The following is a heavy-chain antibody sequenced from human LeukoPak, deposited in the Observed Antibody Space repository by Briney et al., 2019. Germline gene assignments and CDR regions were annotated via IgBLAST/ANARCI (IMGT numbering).Heavy chain of an antibody. CDR2: INPNSGGT. CDR3: ARIYYYYDSSGPGYFDY. D-gene: IGHD3-22*01. V-gene: IGHV1-2*02. Sequence: ASVKVSCKASGYTFTGYYMHWVRRAPGQGLEWMGWINPNSGGTNYAQKFQGRVTMTRDTSISTAYMELSRLRSDDTAVYYCARIYYYYDSSGPGYFDYWGQGTLVTVSS. CDR1: GYTFTGYY. J-gene: IGHJ4*02.